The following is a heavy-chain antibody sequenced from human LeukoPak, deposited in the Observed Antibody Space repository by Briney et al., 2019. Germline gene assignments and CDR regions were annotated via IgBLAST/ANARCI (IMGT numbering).Heavy chain of an antibody. CDR3: AKDRGGPSSRWYRAPNWFDP. V-gene: IGHV3-23*01. CDR2: ISGSGGST. Sequence: GGSLRLFCAVSGFIFSSYAMSWVRHARGKGLESVASISGSGGSTYYADSVRRRLTISRHNSKNTLYLQMNSLRSEDAAVFYCAKDRGGPSSRWYRAPNWFDPWGQGTLVTVSS. CDR1: GFIFSSYA. D-gene: IGHD6-13*01. J-gene: IGHJ5*02.